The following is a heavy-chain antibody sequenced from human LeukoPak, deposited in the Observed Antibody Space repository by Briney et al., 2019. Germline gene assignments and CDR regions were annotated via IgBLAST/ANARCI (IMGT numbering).Heavy chain of an antibody. J-gene: IGHJ4*02. V-gene: IGHV3-23*01. Sequence: GGSLRLSCAASGFTFSSYAMSWVRQAPGKGLEWVSAITDSGGSTYYADSVKGRFTISRDNSKNTLYLQMNSLRAEDTAVYYCARDLEGIAAERDYWGQGTLVTVSS. CDR1: GFTFSSYA. CDR2: ITDSGGST. D-gene: IGHD6-13*01. CDR3: ARDLEGIAAERDY.